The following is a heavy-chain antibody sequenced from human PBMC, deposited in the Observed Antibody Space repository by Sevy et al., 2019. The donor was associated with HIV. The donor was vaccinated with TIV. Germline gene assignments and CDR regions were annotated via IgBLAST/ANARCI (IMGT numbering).Heavy chain of an antibody. D-gene: IGHD2-15*01. CDR1: EFTFSSYA. CDR2: ISGSGRFT. CDR3: AKGFCSGATCPRDYYYYGMDV. J-gene: IGHJ6*02. V-gene: IGHV3-23*01. Sequence: GGSLRLSCSASEFTFSSYAMSWVRQAPGKGLEWVSSISGSGRFTYYADFVEGRFIISRDNSKNTLSVQMNSLRAEDTAVYYCAKGFCSGATCPRDYYYYGMDVWGQATTVTVSS.